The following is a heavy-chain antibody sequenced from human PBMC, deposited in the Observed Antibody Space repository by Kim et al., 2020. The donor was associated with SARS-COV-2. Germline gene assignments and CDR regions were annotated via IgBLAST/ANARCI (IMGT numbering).Heavy chain of an antibody. D-gene: IGHD3-3*01. Sequence: SETLSLTYTVSGGSISSGGYYWSWIRQHPGKGLEWIGYIYYSESAYYNPSLKSRVTISVDTSKNQFSLKLSSVTAADTAVYYCARASRGAYTIFGVINWFDPWGQGTLVTVSS. J-gene: IGHJ5*02. CDR1: GGSISSGGYY. CDR3: ARASRGAYTIFGVINWFDP. CDR2: IYYSESA. V-gene: IGHV4-31*03.